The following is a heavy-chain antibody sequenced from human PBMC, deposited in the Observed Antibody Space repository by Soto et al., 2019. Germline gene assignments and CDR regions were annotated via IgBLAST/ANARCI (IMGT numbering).Heavy chain of an antibody. D-gene: IGHD2-15*01. CDR1: GFTFSSYS. Sequence: PGGSLRLSCAASGFTFSSYSMNWVRQAPGKGLEWVSSISSSSSYIYYADSVKGRFTISRDNAKNSLYLQMNSLRAEDTAVYYCARDRSPDYYGMDVWGQGTTVTVSS. CDR2: ISSSSSYI. V-gene: IGHV3-21*01. J-gene: IGHJ6*02. CDR3: ARDRSPDYYGMDV.